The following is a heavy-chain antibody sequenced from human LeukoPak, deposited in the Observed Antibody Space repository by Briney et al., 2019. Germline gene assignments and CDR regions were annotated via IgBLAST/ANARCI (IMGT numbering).Heavy chain of an antibody. CDR2: NNWNGGST. J-gene: IGHJ4*02. D-gene: IGHD3-9*01. CDR1: GFTFDDYG. Sequence: GGSLRLSCAASGFTFDDYGMSWVRQAPGKGLEWVSGNNWNGGSTGYADSVKGRFTISRDNAKNSLYLQMNSLRAEDTALYYCARGPYDILTGYYPLYFDYWGQGTLVTVSS. V-gene: IGHV3-20*04. CDR3: ARGPYDILTGYYPLYFDY.